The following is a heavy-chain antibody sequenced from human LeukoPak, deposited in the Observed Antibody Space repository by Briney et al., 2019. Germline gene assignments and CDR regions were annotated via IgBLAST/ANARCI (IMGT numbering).Heavy chain of an antibody. CDR3: AREYSISY. D-gene: IGHD4-11*01. J-gene: IGHJ4*02. V-gene: IGHV3-30*04. CDR2: ISYDGSNK. Sequence: VRXXPXXXLEWVAVISYDGSNKYYADSVKGRFTISRDNSKNTLYLQMNSLRAEDTAVYYCAREYSISYWGQGTLVTVSS.